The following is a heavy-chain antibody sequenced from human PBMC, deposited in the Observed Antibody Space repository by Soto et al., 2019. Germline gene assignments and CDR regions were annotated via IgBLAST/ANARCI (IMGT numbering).Heavy chain of an antibody. CDR2: ISYDGSNK. D-gene: IGHD4-17*01. Sequence: QVQLVESGGGVVQPGRSLRLSCAASGFTFSSYGMHWVRQAPGKGLEWVAVISYDGSNKYYADSVKGRFTISRENSKNTLYLQMNRLRAEDTAVYYCAKTGTTGYLDVWGQGTTVTVSS. CDR3: AKTGTTGYLDV. V-gene: IGHV3-30*18. J-gene: IGHJ6*02. CDR1: GFTFSSYG.